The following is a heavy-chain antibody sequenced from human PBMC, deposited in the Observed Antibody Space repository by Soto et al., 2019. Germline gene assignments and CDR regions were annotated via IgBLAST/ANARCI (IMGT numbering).Heavy chain of an antibody. V-gene: IGHV1-69*13. CDR3: ARDRGMGYSWSYDAFDI. CDR2: IIPIFGTA. J-gene: IGHJ3*02. D-gene: IGHD1-26*01. Sequence: ASVKVSCKASGGTFSSYAISWVRQAPGQGLEWMGGIIPIFGTANYAQKFQGRVTITADESTSKAYMELSSLRSEDTAVYYCARDRGMGYSWSYDAFDIWGQGTMVTVSS. CDR1: GGTFSSYA.